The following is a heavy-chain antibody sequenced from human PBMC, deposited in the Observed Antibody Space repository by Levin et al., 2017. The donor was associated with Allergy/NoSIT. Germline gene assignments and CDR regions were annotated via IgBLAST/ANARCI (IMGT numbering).Heavy chain of an antibody. J-gene: IGHJ4*02. CDR1: GFSFTTYS. D-gene: IGHD2-21*02. V-gene: IGHV3-21*01. Sequence: GGSLRLSCAASGFSFTTYSMNWVRQAPGKGLEWVSSISHHSIYIYYSDSVKGRFTISRDNAKNSLYLQMNSLRADDTAVYYCASPGRDAGDPFRDYWGQGTLVTVSS. CDR3: ASPGRDAGDPFRDY. CDR2: ISHHSIYI.